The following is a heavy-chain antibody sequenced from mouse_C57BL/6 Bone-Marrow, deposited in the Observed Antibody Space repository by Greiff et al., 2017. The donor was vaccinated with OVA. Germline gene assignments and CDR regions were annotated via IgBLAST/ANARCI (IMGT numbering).Heavy chain of an antibody. D-gene: IGHD2-3*01. CDR3: ARWLAGYAMDY. J-gene: IGHJ4*01. V-gene: IGHV1-26*01. CDR2: INPNNGGT. Sequence: EVQLQQSGPELVKPGASVKISCKASGYTFTDYYMNWVKQSHGKSLEWIGDINPNNGGTSYNQKFKGKATLTVDKSSSTAYMELRSLTSEDSAVYYRARWLAGYAMDYWGQGTSVTVSS. CDR1: GYTFTDYY.